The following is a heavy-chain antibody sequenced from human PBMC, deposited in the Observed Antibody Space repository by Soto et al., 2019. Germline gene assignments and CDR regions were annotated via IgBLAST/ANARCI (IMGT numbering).Heavy chain of an antibody. CDR2: IYYSGST. J-gene: IGHJ5*02. CDR3: AGFLEWLGIP. Sequence: SETLSLTCTVSGGSISSGGYYWSWIRQHPGKGLEWIGYIYYSGSTYYNPSLKSRVTISVDTSKNQFSLKLSSVTAADTAVYYCAGFLEWLGIPWGQGTLVTVSS. V-gene: IGHV4-31*03. CDR1: GGSISSGGYY. D-gene: IGHD3-3*01.